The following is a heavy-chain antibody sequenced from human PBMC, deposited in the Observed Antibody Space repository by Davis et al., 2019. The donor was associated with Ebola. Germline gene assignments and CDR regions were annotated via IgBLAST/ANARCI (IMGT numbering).Heavy chain of an antibody. V-gene: IGHV3-74*01. CDR1: GFTFNDFW. J-gene: IGHJ4*02. D-gene: IGHD6-19*01. CDR2: INSDGSST. Sequence: PGGSLRLSCAASGFTFNDFWMHWVRQVPGKGLVWVSRINSDGSSTTYADSVKGRFTISRDNAKNSLYLQMNSLRAEDTAVYFCVRGRYTSGWYPDYFDYWGQGTLVTVSS. CDR3: VRGRYTSGWYPDYFDY.